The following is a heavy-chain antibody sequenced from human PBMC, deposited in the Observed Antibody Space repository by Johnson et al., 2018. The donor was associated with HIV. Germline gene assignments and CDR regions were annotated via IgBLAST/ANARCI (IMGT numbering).Heavy chain of an antibody. CDR2: ISYDGSNK. J-gene: IGHJ3*02. CDR1: GFTFSSYA. CDR3: AKDTGAYYDTFLAFDI. D-gene: IGHD3-22*01. Sequence: MQLVESGGGVVQPGRSLRLSCAASGFTFSSYAMHWVRQAPGKGLEWVAVISYDGSNKYYADSVKGRFTISRDNSKNTLYLEMNSLRAEDTAVYYCAKDTGAYYDTFLAFDIWGQGTMVTVSS. V-gene: IGHV3-30-3*01.